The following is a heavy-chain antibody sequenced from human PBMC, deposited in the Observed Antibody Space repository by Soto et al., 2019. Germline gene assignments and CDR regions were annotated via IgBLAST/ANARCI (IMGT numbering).Heavy chain of an antibody. J-gene: IGHJ4*02. CDR3: AHRPLVQRYETEYYFDY. CDR1: GFSLSTSGVG. Sequence: SGPTLVNPTQTLTLTCTFSGFSLSTSGVGVGWIRQPPGKALEWLALIYWDDDKRYSPSLKSRLTITKDTSKNQVVLTMTNMDPVDTATYYCAHRPLVQRYETEYYFDYWGQGTLVTVSS. D-gene: IGHD3-9*01. V-gene: IGHV2-5*02. CDR2: IYWDDDK.